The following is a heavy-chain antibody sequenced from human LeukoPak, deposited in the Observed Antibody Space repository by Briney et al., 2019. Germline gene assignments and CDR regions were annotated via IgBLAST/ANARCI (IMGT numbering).Heavy chain of an antibody. Sequence: GGSLRLSCAASGFTFNNYGMHWVRQAPGKGLEWVSFIRNDGTDKYYAASVKGRFTISRDNSKNTMYLQMNSLRGEDTAVYYCAKTNTELGKNWFDPWGQETLVIVSS. CDR1: GFTFNNYG. CDR3: AKTNTELGKNWFDP. J-gene: IGHJ5*02. V-gene: IGHV3-30*02. D-gene: IGHD7-27*01. CDR2: IRNDGTDK.